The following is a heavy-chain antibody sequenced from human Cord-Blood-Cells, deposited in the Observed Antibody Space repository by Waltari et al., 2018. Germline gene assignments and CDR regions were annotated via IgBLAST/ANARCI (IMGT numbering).Heavy chain of an antibody. J-gene: IGHJ4*02. CDR1: GDSVSRHSPS. D-gene: IGHD2-21*01. CDR2: TYYRSKWYN. V-gene: IGHV6-1*01. CDR3: ARDSIRGEGFDY. Sequence: QVQLQQSGPGLVKPSPPLPLTCAIPGDSVSRHSPSWNWLRQYPSRGLEWLGRTYYRSKWYNDYAVSVKSRITINPDTSKNQFSLQLNSVTPEDTAVYYCARDSIRGEGFDYWGQGTLVTVSS.